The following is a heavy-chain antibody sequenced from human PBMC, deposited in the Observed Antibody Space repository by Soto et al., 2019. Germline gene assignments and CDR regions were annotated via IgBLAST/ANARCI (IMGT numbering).Heavy chain of an antibody. CDR3: ARDNSGWLRSSFSRGRSFVP. CDR1: GYTFTSYG. D-gene: IGHD5-12*01. Sequence: ASVKVSCKASGYTFTSYGISWVRQAPGQGLEWMGWISAYNGNTNYAQKLQGRVTMTTDTSTSTAYMELRSLRSDDTAVYYCARDNSGWLRSSFSRGRSFVPWGQGTLVTVSS. J-gene: IGHJ5*02. CDR2: ISAYNGNT. V-gene: IGHV1-18*01.